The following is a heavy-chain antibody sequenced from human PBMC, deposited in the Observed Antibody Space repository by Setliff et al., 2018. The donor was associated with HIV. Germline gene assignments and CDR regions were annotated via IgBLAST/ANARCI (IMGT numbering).Heavy chain of an antibody. CDR1: GYTLTEVS. D-gene: IGHD3-3*01. V-gene: IGHV1-24*01. Sequence: GASVKVSCKISGYTLTEVSMHWVRQAPGKGLEWMGYFDPQDGKTIYAQKFQGRVTMTEDTSTYTAYMELSGLRSEDTAVYYCARDRTPSYYNFWSGPGAFDIWGQGTMVTVSS. J-gene: IGHJ3*02. CDR3: ARDRTPSYYNFWSGPGAFDI. CDR2: FDPQDGKT.